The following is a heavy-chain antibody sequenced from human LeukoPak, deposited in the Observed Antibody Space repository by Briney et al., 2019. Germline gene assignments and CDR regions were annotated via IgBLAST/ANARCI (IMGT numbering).Heavy chain of an antibody. CDR2: ISSSGSTI. D-gene: IGHD3-10*01. CDR3: ARSGSITMVRGVYNDY. CDR1: GFTFSDYY. J-gene: IGHJ4*02. V-gene: IGHV3-11*04. Sequence: GRSLRLSCAASGFTFSDYYMSWIRQAPGKGLEWVSYISSSGSTIYYADSVEGRFTISRDNSKNTLYLQMNSLRAEDTAVYYCARSGSITMVRGVYNDYWGQGTLVTVSS.